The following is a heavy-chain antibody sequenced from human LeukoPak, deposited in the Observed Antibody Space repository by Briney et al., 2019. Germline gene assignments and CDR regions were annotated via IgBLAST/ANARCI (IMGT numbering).Heavy chain of an antibody. D-gene: IGHD1-1*01. Sequence: PSETLSLTCAVYGGSFSGYYWSWIRQPPGKGLERIGEINHSGSTNYNPSLKSRVTISVDTSKNQFSLKLSSVTAADTAVYYCARDGTTPCPLDYWGQGTLVTVSS. CDR3: ARDGTTPCPLDY. J-gene: IGHJ4*02. CDR1: GGSFSGYY. CDR2: INHSGST. V-gene: IGHV4-34*01.